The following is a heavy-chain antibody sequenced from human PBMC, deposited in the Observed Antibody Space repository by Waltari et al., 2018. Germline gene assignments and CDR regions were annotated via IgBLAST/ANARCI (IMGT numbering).Heavy chain of an antibody. CDR3: ARYGLGGCSDRCYLSFYYYGMDV. V-gene: IGHV5-51*03. CDR2: SYPGDAPT. J-gene: IGHJ6*02. Sequence: EVQLVQSGAEVRKPGESLKISCKASGYTFTDYWIGWVRQMPGKGLEWMAISYPGDAPTIYSPSFQGKVTISADKSISTAYLQWSSLKASDTGMYYCARYGLGGCSDRCYLSFYYYGMDVWGQGTTVTVSS. CDR1: GYTFTDYW. D-gene: IGHD2-2*01.